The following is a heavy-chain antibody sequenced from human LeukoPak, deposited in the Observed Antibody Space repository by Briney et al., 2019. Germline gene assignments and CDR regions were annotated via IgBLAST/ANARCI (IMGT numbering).Heavy chain of an antibody. CDR3: AKAVVVSYYDY. CDR2: VSGDGGRT. Sequence: GGSLRLSCDASGFPFSSYGMSWVRQAPGKGLEWVSAVSGDGGRTYYAASVRGRFTISRDNSRNTLYLQMNSLRAEDTAVYYCAKAVVVSYYDYWGQGTLVTVSS. D-gene: IGHD2-15*01. CDR1: GFPFSSYG. V-gene: IGHV3-23*01. J-gene: IGHJ4*02.